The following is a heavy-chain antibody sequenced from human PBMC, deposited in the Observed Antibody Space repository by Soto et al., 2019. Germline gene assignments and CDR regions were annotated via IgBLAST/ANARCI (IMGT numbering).Heavy chain of an antibody. CDR1: GFTFSSYA. V-gene: IGHV3-64D*06. CDR3: VKGVLWEPRGYFDY. CDR2: ISSNGGST. D-gene: IGHD1-26*01. Sequence: GGSLRLSCSASGFTFSSYAMHWVRQAPGKGPEYVSAISSNGGSTYYADSVKGRFTISRDNSKNTLYLQMSSLRAEDTAVYYCVKGVLWEPRGYFDYWGQGTLVTVSS. J-gene: IGHJ4*02.